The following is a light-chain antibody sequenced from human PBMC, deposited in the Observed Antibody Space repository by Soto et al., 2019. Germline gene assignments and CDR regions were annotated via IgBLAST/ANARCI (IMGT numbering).Light chain of an antibody. V-gene: IGLV2-11*01. CDR3: CSYAGNFYV. J-gene: IGLJ1*01. Sequence: QSALTQPRSVSGSPGQSVTISCTGTNSDVGNYNYVSWYQQRPGKAPKLMIYDVSKRPSGVPDRFSGPKSGNTASLTISGLQAEDEADYYCCSYAGNFYVFGTGTKLTVL. CDR2: DVS. CDR1: NSDVGNYNY.